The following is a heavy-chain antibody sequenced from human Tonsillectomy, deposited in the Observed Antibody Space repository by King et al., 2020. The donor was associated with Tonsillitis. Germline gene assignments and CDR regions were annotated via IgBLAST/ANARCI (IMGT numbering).Heavy chain of an antibody. J-gene: IGHJ6*02. CDR2: ISYDGSNN. Sequence: VQLVESGGGVVQPGRSLRLYCGASGFTFSSYCMHWVRQAPGKGLEWVAVISYDGSNNYYADTVKGRFTISRDNSKNTLYLKMNSLRAEDTVVYYCAKDQWQQLVYYYYGMDVWGQGTTVTVSS. D-gene: IGHD6-6*01. CDR1: GFTFSSYC. CDR3: AKDQWQQLVYYYYGMDV. V-gene: IGHV3-30*18.